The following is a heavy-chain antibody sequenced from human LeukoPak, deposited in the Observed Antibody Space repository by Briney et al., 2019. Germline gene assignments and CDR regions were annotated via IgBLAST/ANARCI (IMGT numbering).Heavy chain of an antibody. CDR3: ARAYDFWSGAPGY. CDR1: GFTFSSYS. V-gene: IGHV3-48*01. CDR2: ISSSSTI. Sequence: GGSLRLSCAASGFTFSSYSMNWVRQAPGKGLEWVSYISSSSTIYYADSVKGRFTISRDNAKNSLYLQMNSLRAEDTAVYYCARAYDFWSGAPGYWGQGTLVTVSS. J-gene: IGHJ4*02. D-gene: IGHD3-3*01.